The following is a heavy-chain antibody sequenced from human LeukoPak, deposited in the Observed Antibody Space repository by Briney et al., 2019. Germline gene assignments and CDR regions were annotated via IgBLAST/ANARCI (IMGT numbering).Heavy chain of an antibody. Sequence: GASVKVSCKASGYTFTSYYMHWVRQAPGQGLEWMGIINPSGGSTSYAQKFQGRVTMTRDMSTSTVYMELSSLRSEGTAVYYCASYCSSTSCYLDAFDIWGQGTMVTVSS. J-gene: IGHJ3*02. CDR2: INPSGGST. V-gene: IGHV1-46*01. CDR1: GYTFTSYY. D-gene: IGHD2-2*01. CDR3: ASYCSSTSCYLDAFDI.